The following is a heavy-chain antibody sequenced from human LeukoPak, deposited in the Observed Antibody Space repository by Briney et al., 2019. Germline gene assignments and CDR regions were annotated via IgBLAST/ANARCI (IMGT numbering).Heavy chain of an antibody. D-gene: IGHD6-13*01. Sequence: PGGSLRLSCAASGFTFSSYGMHWVRQAPGKGLEWVAVIWYDGSNKYYADSVKGRFTISRDNSKNTPYLQMNSLRAEDTAVYYCARDSGGLSSRYAYWGQGTLVTVSS. J-gene: IGHJ4*02. CDR1: GFTFSSYG. V-gene: IGHV3-33*01. CDR3: ARDSGGLSSRYAY. CDR2: IWYDGSNK.